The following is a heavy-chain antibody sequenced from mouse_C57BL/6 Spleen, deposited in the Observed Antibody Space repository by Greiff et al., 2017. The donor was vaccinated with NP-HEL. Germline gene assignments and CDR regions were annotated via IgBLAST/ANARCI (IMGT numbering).Heavy chain of an antibody. J-gene: IGHJ1*03. CDR3: ALYDGYLWYFDV. D-gene: IGHD2-3*01. V-gene: IGHV1-53*01. CDR2: INPSNGGT. Sequence: VQLQQPGTELVKPGASVKLSCKASGYTFTSYWLHWVKQRPGQGLEWIGNINPSNGGTNYNEKFKSKATLTVDKSSSTAYMQLSSLTSEYSAVYYCALYDGYLWYFDVWGTGTTVTVSS. CDR1: GYTFTSYW.